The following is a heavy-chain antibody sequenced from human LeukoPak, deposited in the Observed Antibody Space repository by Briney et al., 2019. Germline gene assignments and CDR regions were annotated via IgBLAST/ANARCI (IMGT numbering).Heavy chain of an antibody. D-gene: IGHD3-22*01. CDR1: GFTFSSYA. CDR3: ARDLNSSGYYHTSNWFDP. CDR2: ISYDGSNK. Sequence: PGGSLRLSCAASGFTFSSYAMHWVRQAPGKGLEWVAVISYDGSNKYYADSVKGRLTISRDNSKNTLYLQMNSLRAEDTAVYYCARDLNSSGYYHTSNWFDPWGQGTLVTVSS. J-gene: IGHJ5*02. V-gene: IGHV3-30*04.